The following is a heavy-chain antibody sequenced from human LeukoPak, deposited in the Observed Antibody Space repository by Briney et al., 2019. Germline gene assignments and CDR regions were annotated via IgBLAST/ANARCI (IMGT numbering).Heavy chain of an antibody. D-gene: IGHD3-22*01. CDR1: GITVSTNY. CDR3: AREIGYYFDNHSSRLRGRFDV. CDR2: IYSTDKT. V-gene: IGHV3-53*01. Sequence: GGSLRLSCAASGITVSTNYMNWVRQAPGKGLEWVSVIYSTDKTNYADSVQGRFTISRDPSKNTVYLQMNSLRGEDTAVYYCAREIGYYFDNHSSRLRGRFDVWGTGTTVIVSS. J-gene: IGHJ6*04.